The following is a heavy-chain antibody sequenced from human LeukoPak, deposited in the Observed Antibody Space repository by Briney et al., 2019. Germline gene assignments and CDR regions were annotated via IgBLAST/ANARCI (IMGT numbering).Heavy chain of an antibody. D-gene: IGHD5-12*01. CDR1: GFTFSDYY. Sequence: GGSLRLSCAASGFTFSDYYMSWLRQAPGKGLEWVSYISSSGSTIYYADSVKGRFTISRDNAKNSLYLQMNSLRAEDTAVYYCASLSGYDAEFDYWGQGTLVTVSS. V-gene: IGHV3-11*01. CDR3: ASLSGYDAEFDY. J-gene: IGHJ4*02. CDR2: ISSSGSTI.